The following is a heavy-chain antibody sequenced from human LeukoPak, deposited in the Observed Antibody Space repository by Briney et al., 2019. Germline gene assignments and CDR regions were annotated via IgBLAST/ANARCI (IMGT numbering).Heavy chain of an antibody. CDR1: GFTFSSYA. Sequence: PGRSLRLSCAASGFTFSSYAMHWVRQAPGKGLEWVAVISYDGSNKYYADSVKGRFTISRDNSKSTLYLQMNSLRAEDTAVYYCARDEDYGDYVRYYYYGMDVWGKGTTVTVSS. J-gene: IGHJ6*04. D-gene: IGHD4-17*01. CDR2: ISYDGSNK. V-gene: IGHV3-30*04. CDR3: ARDEDYGDYVRYYYYGMDV.